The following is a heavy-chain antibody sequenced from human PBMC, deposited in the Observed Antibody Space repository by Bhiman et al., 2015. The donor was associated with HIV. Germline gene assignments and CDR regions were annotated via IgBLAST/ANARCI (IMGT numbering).Heavy chain of an antibody. J-gene: IGHJ3*02. V-gene: IGHV3-15*01. D-gene: IGHD3-16*02. CDR2: IKSETDGGTT. CDR3: ATGGNAMYYDYVWGSYRSPDAFDI. CDR1: GFTFFNTW. Sequence: VQLVESGGGLVKPGGSLRLSCAASGFTFFNTWMSWVRQSPGKGLEWVGRIKSETDGGTTAYAAPVKGRFTMSRDDSQSTLFLQLSSLKTEDTAVYYCATGGNAMYYDYVWGSYRSPDAFDIWGQGTMVTVSS.